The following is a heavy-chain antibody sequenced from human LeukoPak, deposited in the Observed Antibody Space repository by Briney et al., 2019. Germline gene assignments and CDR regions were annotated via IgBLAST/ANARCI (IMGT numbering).Heavy chain of an antibody. Sequence: ASVKVSCKTSGYSFTGYYVHWVRQAPGQGLEWMGWIHPNSGGTNYAQRFHDWVTMTRDTSTRTAYMELSSLRSEDTAVYYCARWDMTITYYYGMDVWGQGTTVTVSS. V-gene: IGHV1-2*04. CDR2: IHPNSGGT. J-gene: IGHJ6*02. CDR3: ARWDMTITYYYGMDV. D-gene: IGHD4/OR15-4a*01. CDR1: GYSFTGYY.